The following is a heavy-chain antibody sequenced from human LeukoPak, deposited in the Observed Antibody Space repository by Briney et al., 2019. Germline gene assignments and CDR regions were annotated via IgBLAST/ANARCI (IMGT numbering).Heavy chain of an antibody. Sequence: ASVKVSCKASGYTFTSYYMHWVRQAPGQGLEWMGIINPSGGSTSYAQKFQGRVTMTRDTSTSTVYMELSSLRSEDTAVYYCARASRHEDCGGDCYSTAYWAQGTLVTVSS. V-gene: IGHV1-46*01. CDR1: GYTFTSYY. D-gene: IGHD2-21*02. CDR3: ARASRHEDCGGDCYSTAY. CDR2: INPSGGST. J-gene: IGHJ4*02.